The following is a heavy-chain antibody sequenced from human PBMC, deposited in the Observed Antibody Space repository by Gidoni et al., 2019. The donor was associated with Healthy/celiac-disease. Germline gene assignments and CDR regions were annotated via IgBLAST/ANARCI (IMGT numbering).Heavy chain of an antibody. Sequence: EVQLVESGGGLVQPGRSLRLSCAASGFTFDDYAMHWVRQAPGKGLEWVSGISWNSGSIGYADSVKGRFTISRDNAKNSLYLQMNSLRAEDTALYYCAKGALSVGYYFDYWGQGTLVTVSS. CDR2: ISWNSGSI. CDR3: AKGALSVGYYFDY. CDR1: GFTFDDYA. J-gene: IGHJ4*02. V-gene: IGHV3-9*01. D-gene: IGHD2-15*01.